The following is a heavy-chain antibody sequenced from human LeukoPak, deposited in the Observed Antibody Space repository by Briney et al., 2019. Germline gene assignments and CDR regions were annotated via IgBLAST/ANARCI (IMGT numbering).Heavy chain of an antibody. J-gene: IGHJ4*02. CDR1: GFTFSSYW. CDR2: IDGDGRIA. D-gene: IGHD1-26*01. Sequence: GGSLRLSCAASGFTFSSYWMHWVRQVPGQGLVWVSHIDGDGRIAHYGDSVKGRFTISRDNAKNTLYLQMNSLRAEDTAVYYCAKGGSYPIDYWGQGALVTVSS. CDR3: AKGGSYPIDY. V-gene: IGHV3-74*01.